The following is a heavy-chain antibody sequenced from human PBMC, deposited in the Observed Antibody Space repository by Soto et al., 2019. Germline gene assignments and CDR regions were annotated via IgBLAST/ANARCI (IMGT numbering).Heavy chain of an antibody. J-gene: IGHJ4*01. D-gene: IGHD3-22*01. V-gene: IGHV4-31*03. CDR2: IYYTGIA. CDR1: AGPISIGAYS. Sequence: SETPTVTCTVSAGPISIGAYSSTWIRQHRGKGLEWIGYIYYTGIAYSNPSVKSRLTISVDASTNQFSLKLSSVTAEDTAVYYCAREAYYYDSSGSFPKYFDAWGHGTLVTVSS. CDR3: AREAYYYDSSGSFPKYFDA.